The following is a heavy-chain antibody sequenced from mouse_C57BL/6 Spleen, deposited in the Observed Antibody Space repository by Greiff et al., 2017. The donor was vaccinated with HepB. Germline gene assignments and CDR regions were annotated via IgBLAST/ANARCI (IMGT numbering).Heavy chain of an antibody. CDR3: ARDAPYDYDAHWYFDV. Sequence: EVKLMESGGGLVQSGRSLRLSCATSGFTFSDFYMEWVRQAPGKGLEWIAASRNKANDYTTEYSASVKGRFIVSRDTSQSILYLQMNALRAEDTAIYYCARDAPYDYDAHWYFDVWGTGTTVTVSS. V-gene: IGHV7-1*01. CDR2: SRNKANDYTT. J-gene: IGHJ1*03. CDR1: GFTFSDFY. D-gene: IGHD2-4*01.